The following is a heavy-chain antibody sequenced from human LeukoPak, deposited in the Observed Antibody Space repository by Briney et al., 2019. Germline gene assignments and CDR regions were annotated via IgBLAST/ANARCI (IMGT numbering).Heavy chain of an antibody. Sequence: GGSLRLSCAASGFTFKTYTMHWVRQAPGMGLEWVSSISSSSSYIFYADSVKGRFTISRDNAKNSLYLQMSSLRAEDAAVYYCARVSLYANIVATIGGDLDYWGQGTLVTVSS. CDR1: GFTFKTYT. V-gene: IGHV3-21*01. CDR2: ISSSSSYI. D-gene: IGHD5-12*01. CDR3: ARVSLYANIVATIGGDLDY. J-gene: IGHJ4*02.